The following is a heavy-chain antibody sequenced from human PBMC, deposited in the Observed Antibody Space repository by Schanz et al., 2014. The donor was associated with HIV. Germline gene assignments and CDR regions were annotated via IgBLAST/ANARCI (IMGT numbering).Heavy chain of an antibody. CDR2: ISHNGNND. CDR3: AKMARSVAANTNFDY. D-gene: IGHD6-19*01. J-gene: IGHJ4*02. V-gene: IGHV3-30*18. Sequence: QVHLVESGGGVVQPGRSLRLSCAASGFTFSTNDMHWVRQVPGKGVEWVAVISHNGNNDYYAESVKGRVTISRDNSKNTLYLQMNSLRVEDTAVYYCAKMARSVAANTNFDYWGQGTLVTVSS. CDR1: GFTFSTND.